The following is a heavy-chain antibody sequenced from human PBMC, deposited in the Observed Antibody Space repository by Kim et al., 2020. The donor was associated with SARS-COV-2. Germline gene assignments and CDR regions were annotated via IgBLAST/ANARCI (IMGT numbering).Heavy chain of an antibody. J-gene: IGHJ4*02. D-gene: IGHD4-17*01. Sequence: SHSPSVTGQVTISADKSISTAYLQWRSLKASDTAMYYCARRSYGGNCDYWGQGTLVTVSS. V-gene: IGHV5-51*01. CDR3: ARRSYGGNCDY.